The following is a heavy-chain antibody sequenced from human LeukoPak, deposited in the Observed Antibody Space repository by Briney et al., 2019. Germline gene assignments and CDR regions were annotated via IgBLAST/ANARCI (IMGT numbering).Heavy chain of an antibody. CDR1: GGTFSSYA. CDR2: IIPIFGTA. V-gene: IGHV1-69*05. J-gene: IGHJ2*01. Sequence: SVKVSCKASGGTFSSYAISWVRQAPGQGLEWMGGIIPIFGTANYAQKFQGRVTITTDESTSTAYMELSSLRCEDTAVYYCASPYYYDSSGYQRAHWYFDLWGRGTLVTVSS. D-gene: IGHD3-22*01. CDR3: ASPYYYDSSGYQRAHWYFDL.